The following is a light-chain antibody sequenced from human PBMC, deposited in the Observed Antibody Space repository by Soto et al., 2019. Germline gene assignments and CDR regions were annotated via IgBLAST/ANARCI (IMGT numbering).Light chain of an antibody. CDR2: AAS. CDR3: QQYGSAPFT. J-gene: IGKJ4*01. V-gene: IGKV3-20*01. CDR1: QTVTTSQ. Sequence: EVVLTQSPGTLSLSPGERATLSCRASQTVTTSQLTWCQQKPGQAPRLLIYAASIRAAGVPDRFSGSGSGTDFTLSICRLEPEAFAVYYCQQYGSAPFTFGGGTKVEIK.